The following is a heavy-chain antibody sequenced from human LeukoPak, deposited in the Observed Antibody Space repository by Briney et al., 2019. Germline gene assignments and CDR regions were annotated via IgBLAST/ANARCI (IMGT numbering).Heavy chain of an antibody. CDR2: IWYDGSNK. CDR1: RFTFSSYG. Sequence: GRSLRLSCAASRFTFSSYGMHWVRQAPGKGLEWVAVIWYDGSNKYYADSVKGRFTISRDNSKNTLYLQMNSLRAEDTAVYYCARDNSRFGDGMDVWGKGTTVTVSS. J-gene: IGHJ6*04. D-gene: IGHD3-10*01. CDR3: ARDNSRFGDGMDV. V-gene: IGHV3-33*01.